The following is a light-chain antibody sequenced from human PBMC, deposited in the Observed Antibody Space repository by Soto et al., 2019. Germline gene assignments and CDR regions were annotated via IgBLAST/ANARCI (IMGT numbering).Light chain of an antibody. Sequence: ELVLTQSPGTLSLSPGERATLSCRASQSIASSYLTWYQHKPGQAPRLLIYGASSRATGIPDRFSGSGSGTDLTLTISRLEPEDFAVYYCQQYGSSSYTFGQGTQLEIK. CDR1: QSIASSY. CDR3: QQYGSSSYT. J-gene: IGKJ2*01. V-gene: IGKV3-20*01. CDR2: GAS.